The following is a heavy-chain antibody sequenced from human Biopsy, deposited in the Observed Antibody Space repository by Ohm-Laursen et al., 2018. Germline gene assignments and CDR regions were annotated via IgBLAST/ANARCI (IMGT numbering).Heavy chain of an antibody. CDR2: FDREDRKT. CDR1: VDTLTALS. J-gene: IGHJ4*02. CDR3: ATGPYYDSRFYYNVRLFDF. D-gene: IGHD3-10*01. Sequence: SCKLSVDTLTALSMHRVRQTGGQGLEGMGGFDREDRKTVYAEKFQGRVTMTEDTSTDTVYMEVTSLRSDDTAVYYFATGPYYDSRFYYNVRLFDFWGQGTLVTVSS. V-gene: IGHV1-24*01.